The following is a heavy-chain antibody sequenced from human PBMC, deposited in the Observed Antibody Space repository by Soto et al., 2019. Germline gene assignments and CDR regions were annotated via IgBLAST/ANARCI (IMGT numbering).Heavy chain of an antibody. CDR1: GGAISSSKW. CDR3: ARANATIAAAAIIDY. V-gene: IGHV4-4*02. J-gene: IGHJ4*02. Sequence: SETLSLTCAVSGGAISSSKWWSWVRQPPGKGLEWIGESYQSGSTNYNPSLESRVRMSVDKSRNQFSLKLTSVSAADTAVYYCARANATIAAAAIIDYWGQGTLVSVSS. D-gene: IGHD6-13*01. CDR2: SYQSGST.